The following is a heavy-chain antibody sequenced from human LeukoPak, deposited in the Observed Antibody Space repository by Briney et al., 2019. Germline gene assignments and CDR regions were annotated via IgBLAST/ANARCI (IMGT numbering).Heavy chain of an antibody. CDR1: GGSISRGYW. D-gene: IGHD5-18*01. J-gene: IGHJ4*02. CDR3: AKTDTAMIKGYFDH. CDR2: IHHSGGT. V-gene: IGHV4-4*02. Sequence: SGTLSLTCAVSGGSISRGYWWSWVRQPPGQGLEWIGEIHHSGGTNYNPSLKSRVTISADTSKNQFSLKLSSVTAADTALNYCAKTDTAMIKGYFDHWGQGTLVTVSS.